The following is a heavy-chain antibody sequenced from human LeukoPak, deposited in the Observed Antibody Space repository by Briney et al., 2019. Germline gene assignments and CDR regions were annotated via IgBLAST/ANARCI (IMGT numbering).Heavy chain of an antibody. CDR1: GFTFSSYA. CDR2: ISYDGSNK. J-gene: IGHJ4*02. D-gene: IGHD3-16*01. Sequence: GGSLRLSCAASGFTFSSYAMHWVRQAPGKGLEWVAVISYDGSNKYYADSVKGRFTISRDNSKNTLYLQMNSLRVEDTAVYYCARVEVWGSSISTEDYWGQGTLVTVSS. CDR3: ARVEVWGSSISTEDY. V-gene: IGHV3-30*04.